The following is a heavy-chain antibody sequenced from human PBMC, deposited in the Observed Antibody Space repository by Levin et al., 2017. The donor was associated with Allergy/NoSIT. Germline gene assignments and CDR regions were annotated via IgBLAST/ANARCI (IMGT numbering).Heavy chain of an antibody. CDR3: ARESPFGRHGDY. D-gene: IGHD3-10*01. V-gene: IGHV3-21*01. Sequence: RPGGSLRLSCAASGFTFSSYSMNWVRQAPGKGLEWVSSISSSSSYIYYADSVKGRFTISRDNAKNSLYLQMNSLRAEDTAVYYCARESPFGRHGDYWGQGTLVTVSS. CDR2: ISSSSSYI. J-gene: IGHJ4*02. CDR1: GFTFSSYS.